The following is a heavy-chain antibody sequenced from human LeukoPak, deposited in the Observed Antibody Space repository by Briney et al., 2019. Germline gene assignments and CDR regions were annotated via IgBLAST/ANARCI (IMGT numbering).Heavy chain of an antibody. D-gene: IGHD4-17*01. CDR3: ARPTATVTTSLKF. V-gene: IGHV1-2*02. J-gene: IGHJ4*02. Sequence: GASVKVSCKASGYAFIGYYIHWLRQAPGQGLEWMGWINPNSGASNYAQNFQGRVTMTRDTSISTAYMELSRLRSDDTAVYYCARPTATVTTSLKFWGQGNLVTVSS. CDR1: GYAFIGYY. CDR2: INPNSGAS.